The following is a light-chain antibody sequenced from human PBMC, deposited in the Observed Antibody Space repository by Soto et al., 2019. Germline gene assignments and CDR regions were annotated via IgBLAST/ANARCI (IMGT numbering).Light chain of an antibody. CDR1: QSIGGW. V-gene: IGKV1-5*01. CDR3: QQYSTYTLI. Sequence: DIQMTQSPSILSASVGDRVTITCRASQSIGGWLAWYQQKPGGAPKRLIYDASTLQHVVTFRFRGSGSATEFTLTISSLQPDDFAPYYCQQYSTYTLIFGGGTRVEIK. J-gene: IGKJ4*01. CDR2: DAS.